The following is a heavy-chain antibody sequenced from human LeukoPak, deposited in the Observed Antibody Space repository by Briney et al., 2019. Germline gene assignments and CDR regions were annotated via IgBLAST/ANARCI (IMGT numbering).Heavy chain of an antibody. D-gene: IGHD3-22*01. CDR3: AGHKETFSDSSGNY. Sequence: PGGSLRLSCAASGFTFTNYAMSWVRQAPGKGLKFVSSISASGGSAYYADSVKGRFTISRDNSRNTVYLQMNSLRAEDTAVYYCAGHKETFSDSSGNYWGQGTLVTVSS. J-gene: IGHJ4*02. CDR2: ISASGGSA. V-gene: IGHV3-23*01. CDR1: GFTFTNYA.